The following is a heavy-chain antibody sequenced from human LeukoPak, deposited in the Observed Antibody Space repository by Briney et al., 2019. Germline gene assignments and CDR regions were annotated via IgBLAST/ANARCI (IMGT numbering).Heavy chain of an antibody. CDR1: GFTFSRSA. D-gene: IGHD6-13*01. Sequence: GGSLRLSCAASGFTFSRSAMTWVRQTPGKGLDWVSSISSSGNTYYAGFVKGRFTISRDNSKNMLYLQMNSLRAEDTAVYYCVKGRISEDGLDFWSQGTLVTVSS. J-gene: IGHJ4*02. V-gene: IGHV3-23*01. CDR3: VKGRISEDGLDF. CDR2: ISSSGNT.